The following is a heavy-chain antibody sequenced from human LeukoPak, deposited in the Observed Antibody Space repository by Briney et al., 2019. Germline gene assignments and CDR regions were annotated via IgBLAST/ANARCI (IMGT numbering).Heavy chain of an antibody. J-gene: IGHJ5*02. CDR1: GGSISSYY. CDR2: IYYSGST. Sequence: SETLSLTCTVSGGSISSYYWSCLRQPPGKGLEWIGYIYYSGSTNYNPSLKSRVTISVDTSKNQFSLKLSPVTAADTAVYYCARARTIFGVDSWWFDPWGQGTLVTVSS. V-gene: IGHV4-59*01. CDR3: ARARTIFGVDSWWFDP. D-gene: IGHD3-3*01.